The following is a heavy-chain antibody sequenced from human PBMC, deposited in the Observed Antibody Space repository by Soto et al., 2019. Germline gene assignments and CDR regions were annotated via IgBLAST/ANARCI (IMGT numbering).Heavy chain of an antibody. CDR1: GLTLRSYA. CDR3: AKGGPFRGGFDP. V-gene: IGHV3-23*01. CDR2: ITGRSAVP. D-gene: IGHD3-16*01. Sequence: EGQLLQSGGDLVQPGGSLRLSCAGSGLTLRSYAMTWIRQTPEKGLEWVSTITGRSAVPSYADSVNGRFTVSRDNSQNTLYLQMKSLRPDDTAIYYCAKGGPFRGGFDPWGQGTLGTVS. J-gene: IGHJ5*02.